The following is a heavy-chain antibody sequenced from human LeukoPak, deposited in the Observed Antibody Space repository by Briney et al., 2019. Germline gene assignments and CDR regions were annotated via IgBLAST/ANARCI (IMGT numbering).Heavy chain of an antibody. Sequence: ASVKVSCKASGYTFTGYYMHWVRQAPGQGLEWMGWINPNSGGTNHAQKFQGRVTMTRDTSISTAYMELSRLRSDDTAVYYCARAPEGYDILTGYFGYWGQGTLVTVSS. D-gene: IGHD3-9*01. CDR3: ARAPEGYDILTGYFGY. V-gene: IGHV1-2*02. J-gene: IGHJ4*02. CDR1: GYTFTGYY. CDR2: INPNSGGT.